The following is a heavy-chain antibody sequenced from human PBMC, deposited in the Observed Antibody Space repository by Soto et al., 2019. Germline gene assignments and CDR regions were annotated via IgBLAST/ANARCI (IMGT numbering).Heavy chain of an antibody. CDR3: AKDARYNGGWYRGWYDH. CDR1: GVSFGSYP. J-gene: IGHJ5*02. V-gene: IGHV3-23*01. Sequence: EVQLLESGGGLVQPGGSLRLSCAGSGVSFGSYPMSWVRQAPGKGLEWVSSITASGAASYHAGSVKSRLTISRDNSKTTLYRQMSRLSAEDTAAYFCAKDARYNGGWYRGWYDHWDQATLVTVSS. CDR2: ITASGAAS. D-gene: IGHD6-19*01.